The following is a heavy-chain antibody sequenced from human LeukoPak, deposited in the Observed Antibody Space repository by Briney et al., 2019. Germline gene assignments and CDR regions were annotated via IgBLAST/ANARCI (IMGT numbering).Heavy chain of an antibody. V-gene: IGHV4-59*01. D-gene: IGHD3-10*01. Sequence: PSETLSLTCTVSGGSISSYYWSWIRQPPGKGLEWIGYIYYSGSTNYNPSLKSRVTISVDTSKNQFSLKLSSVTAADTAVYYCASSQVRGVITFDYWGQGTLVTVSS. CDR2: IYYSGST. CDR1: GGSISSYY. CDR3: ASSQVRGVITFDY. J-gene: IGHJ4*02.